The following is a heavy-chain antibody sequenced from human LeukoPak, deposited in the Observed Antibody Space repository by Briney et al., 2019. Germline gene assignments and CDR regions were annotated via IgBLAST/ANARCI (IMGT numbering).Heavy chain of an antibody. CDR1: GFTFSSFA. Sequence: PGGSLRLSCAASGFTFSSFAMSWVRQAPGKGLEWVSGISGTGGITLYADYVRGRFTISRDNYKSTLFLQMNSLRAEDTAVYYCAKRDYSDSTTSSPFFDSWGQGTLVSVS. D-gene: IGHD3-22*01. CDR2: ISGTGGIT. CDR3: AKRDYSDSTTSSPFFDS. V-gene: IGHV3-23*01. J-gene: IGHJ4*02.